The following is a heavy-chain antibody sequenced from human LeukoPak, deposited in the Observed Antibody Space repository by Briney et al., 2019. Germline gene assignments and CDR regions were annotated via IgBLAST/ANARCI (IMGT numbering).Heavy chain of an antibody. J-gene: IGHJ4*02. D-gene: IGHD2-21*02. Sequence: ASVKVSCKASGYTFTSYAMHWVRQAPGQRLEWMGWINAGNGNTKYSQKLQGRVTMTTDTSTSTAYMELRSLKSDDTAVYYCARDWQAVTATGQEPFDYWGQGTLVTVSS. CDR1: GYTFTSYA. CDR2: INAGNGNT. V-gene: IGHV1-3*01. CDR3: ARDWQAVTATGQEPFDY.